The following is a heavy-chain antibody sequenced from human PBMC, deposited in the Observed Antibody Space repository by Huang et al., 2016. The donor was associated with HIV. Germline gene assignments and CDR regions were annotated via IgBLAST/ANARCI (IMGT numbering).Heavy chain of an antibody. CDR3: AKGRRAFDV. CDR1: GYSFSIYW. CDR2: IYPFDSKS. Sequence: EVQLVQSGAEVKKPGESLKISCTGSGYSFSIYWIAWVRQMPGKGLEWGGIIYPFDSKSTYSPSFEGHVSISVDKSINTVYLHWSSLKASDTAIYYCAKGRRAFDVWGQGTWVTVSS. V-gene: IGHV5-51*03. J-gene: IGHJ3*01.